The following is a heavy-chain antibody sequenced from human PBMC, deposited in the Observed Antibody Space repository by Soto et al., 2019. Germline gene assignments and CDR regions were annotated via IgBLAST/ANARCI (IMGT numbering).Heavy chain of an antibody. D-gene: IGHD2-21*02. Sequence: QVQLVQSGAEVKKPGSSVKVSCKASGGTFSSYAISWVRQAPGQGLEWMGGIIPIFGTANYAQKFQGRVTITADESTSTAYMELSSLRSEDTAVYYCARESYCGGDCYSEYYYYYGMDVRGQTTTVTVSS. J-gene: IGHJ6*02. CDR3: ARESYCGGDCYSEYYYYYGMDV. CDR1: GGTFSSYA. CDR2: IIPIFGTA. V-gene: IGHV1-69*01.